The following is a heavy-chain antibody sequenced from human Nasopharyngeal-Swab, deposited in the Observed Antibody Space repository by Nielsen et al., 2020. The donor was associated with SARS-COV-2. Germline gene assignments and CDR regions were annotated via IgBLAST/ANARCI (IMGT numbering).Heavy chain of an antibody. Sequence: SEPLSLTCTVSGGSISSYYWSWIRQPPGKGLKWIGYIYYSGSTNYNPSLKSRVTISVDTSKNQFSLKLSSVTAADTAVYYCAREGRHRIDHWGQGTLVTVSS. CDR2: IYYSGST. V-gene: IGHV4-59*12. CDR3: AREGRHRIDH. CDR1: GGSISSYY. J-gene: IGHJ5*02.